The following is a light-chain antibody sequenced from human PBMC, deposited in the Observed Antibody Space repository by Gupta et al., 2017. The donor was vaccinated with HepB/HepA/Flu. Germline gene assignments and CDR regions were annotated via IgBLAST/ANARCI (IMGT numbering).Light chain of an antibody. CDR1: SSNIGNNY. CDR3: GTWDSSLSVGGV. V-gene: IGLV1-51*02. Sequence: QSVFTQPPSVSAAPRPKVTISCSGSSSNIGNNYVSWYQQLPGTAPKLLIYENNKRPSGIPDRFSGSKSGTSATLGITGLQTGDEADYYCGTWDSSLSVGGVFGGGTKLTVL. J-gene: IGLJ3*02. CDR2: ENN.